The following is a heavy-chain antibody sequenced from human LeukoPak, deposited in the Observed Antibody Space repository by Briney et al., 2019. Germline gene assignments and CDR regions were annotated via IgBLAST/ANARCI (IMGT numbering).Heavy chain of an antibody. D-gene: IGHD5-24*01. CDR2: IWYDGSNK. V-gene: IGHV3-33*08. J-gene: IGHJ4*02. CDR3: ARRGMATAIDY. CDR1: GYTFSDYG. Sequence: GTSLRLSCTASGYTFSDYGMHWVRQAPGKGLEWVAVIWYDGSNKYYADSVKGRFTISRDTSKNTLYLQMNSLRAEDTAVYYCARRGMATAIDYWGRGTLVTVSS.